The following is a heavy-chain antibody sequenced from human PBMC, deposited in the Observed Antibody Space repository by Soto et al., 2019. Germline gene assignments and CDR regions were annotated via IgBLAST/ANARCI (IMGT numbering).Heavy chain of an antibody. V-gene: IGHV5-51*01. CDR3: ARTSAASKYYYGMDV. D-gene: IGHD6-13*01. Sequence: GESLKFSCNSSGYSCTSYWIGWVRQMPGKGLEWMGIIYPGDSDTRYSPPFQGQVTISADKSISTAYLQWSSLKASDTAMYYCARTSAASKYYYGMDVWGQGTTVTVSS. J-gene: IGHJ6*02. CDR1: GYSCTSYW. CDR2: IYPGDSDT.